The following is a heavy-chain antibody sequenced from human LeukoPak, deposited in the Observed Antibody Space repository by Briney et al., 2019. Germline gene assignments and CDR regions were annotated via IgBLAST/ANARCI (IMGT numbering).Heavy chain of an antibody. J-gene: IGHJ5*02. CDR3: ARRLTQYDCFDP. V-gene: IGHV4-31*03. D-gene: IGHD2-2*01. CDR1: GGSINSDYYY. Sequence: PSETLSLTCTVSGGSINSDYYYWSWIRQHPGRGLEWIGYIYHSGTTYYNPPLGSRVTISIDTSKNQFSLTLYSVTPEDTAVYYCARRLTQYDCFDPWGQGILVTVSS. CDR2: IYHSGTT.